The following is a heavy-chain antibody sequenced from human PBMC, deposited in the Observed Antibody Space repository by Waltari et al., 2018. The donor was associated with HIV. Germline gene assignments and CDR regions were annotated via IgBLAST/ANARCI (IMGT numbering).Heavy chain of an antibody. J-gene: IGHJ4*02. Sequence: EVHLLEYGGGLVHPGGSLRLSCAPSGFPFDNYALAWVRQSPGCGMGWFTISSPTGGRKDYAVPAKGRLTISGDNSKNTLLLHMNSLRVDDTAVYFCAKAREEASTMTARFDSWGQGSLVTVSA. V-gene: IGHV3-23*01. CDR1: GFPFDNYA. D-gene: IGHD2-21*02. CDR2: SSPTGGRK. CDR3: AKAREEASTMTARFDS.